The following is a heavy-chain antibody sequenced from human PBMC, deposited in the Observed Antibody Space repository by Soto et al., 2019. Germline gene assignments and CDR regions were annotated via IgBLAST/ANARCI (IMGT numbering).Heavy chain of an antibody. CDR2: MNPNSGNT. CDR1: GYTFTSYD. CDR3: ARGVDYYYYYYMDV. D-gene: IGHD5-12*01. Sequence: VKVSCKASGYTFTSYDINWVRQATGQGLEWMGWMNPNSGNTGYAQKFQGRVTMTRNTSISTAYMELSSLRSEDTAVYYCARGVDYYYYYYMDVWGKGTTVTVS. V-gene: IGHV1-8*01. J-gene: IGHJ6*03.